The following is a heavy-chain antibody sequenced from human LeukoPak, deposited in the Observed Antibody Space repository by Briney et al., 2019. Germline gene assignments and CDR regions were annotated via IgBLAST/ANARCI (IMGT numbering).Heavy chain of an antibody. Sequence: SVRVSCKASGGTFSSYAISWVRQAPGQGLEWMGGIIPIFGTANYAQKFQGRVTITAGESTSTAYMELSSLRSEDTAVYYCARGEKIAAAGADYYYYGMDVWGQGTTVTVSS. J-gene: IGHJ6*02. CDR3: ARGEKIAAAGADYYYYGMDV. CDR2: IIPIFGTA. V-gene: IGHV1-69*13. D-gene: IGHD6-13*01. CDR1: GGTFSSYA.